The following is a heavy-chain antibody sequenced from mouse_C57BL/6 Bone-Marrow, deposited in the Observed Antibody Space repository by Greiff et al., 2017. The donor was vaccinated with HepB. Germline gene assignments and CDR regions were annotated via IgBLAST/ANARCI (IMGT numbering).Heavy chain of an antibody. CDR3: ARQDGGFAY. D-gene: IGHD2-3*01. V-gene: IGHV5-15*01. J-gene: IGHJ3*01. CDR2: ISNLAYSI. CDR1: GFTFSDYG. Sequence: EVQLVESGGGLVQPGGSLKLSCAASGFTFSDYGMAWVRQAPRKGPEWVAFISNLAYSIYYADTVTGRFTISRENAKNTLYLEMSSLRSEDTAMYYCARQDGGFAYWGQGTLVTVSA.